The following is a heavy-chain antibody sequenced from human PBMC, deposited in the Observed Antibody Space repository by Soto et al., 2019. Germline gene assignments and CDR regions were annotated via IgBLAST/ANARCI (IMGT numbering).Heavy chain of an antibody. V-gene: IGHV1-18*01. CDR2: ISAYNGNT. J-gene: IGHJ4*02. CDR3: ARVVEGYSSSWYRY. D-gene: IGHD6-13*01. Sequence: ASVKVSCKASGYTFTSYGISWVRQAPGQGLEWMGWISAYNGNTNYAQKLQGRVTMTTDTSTSTAYMELRSLRSDDTAVYYCARVVEGYSSSWYRYWGQGALVTVSS. CDR1: GYTFTSYG.